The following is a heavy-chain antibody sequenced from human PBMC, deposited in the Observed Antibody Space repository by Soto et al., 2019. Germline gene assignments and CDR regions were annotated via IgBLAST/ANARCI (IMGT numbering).Heavy chain of an antibody. CDR3: ALGYCSGGSRYSYYYYYYGMDV. J-gene: IGHJ6*02. D-gene: IGHD2-15*01. Sequence: QVQLVQSGAEVKKPGSSVKVSCKASGGTFSSYAISWVRQAPGQGLEWMGGIIPIFGTANYAQKFQGRVTITADESTSTAYMELSSLRSEDTAVYYCALGYCSGGSRYSYYYYYYGMDVWGQGTTVTVSS. V-gene: IGHV1-69*01. CDR2: IIPIFGTA. CDR1: GGTFSSYA.